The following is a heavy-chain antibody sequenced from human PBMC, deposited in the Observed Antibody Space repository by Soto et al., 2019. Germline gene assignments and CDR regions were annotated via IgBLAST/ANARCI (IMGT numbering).Heavy chain of an antibody. V-gene: IGHV3-15*07. D-gene: IGHD6-19*01. CDR2: IKSKTDGGTT. J-gene: IGHJ6*02. Sequence: PGGSLRLSCAASGFTFSNAWMNWVRQAPGKGLEWVGRIKSKTDGGTTDYAAPVKGRFTISRDDSKNTLYLQMNSLKTEDTAVYYCMLGQWLDYYYYYGMDVWGQGTTVTVSS. CDR1: GFTFSNAW. CDR3: MLGQWLDYYYYYGMDV.